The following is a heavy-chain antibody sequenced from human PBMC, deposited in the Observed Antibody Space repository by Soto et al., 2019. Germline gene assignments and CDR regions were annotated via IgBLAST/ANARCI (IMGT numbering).Heavy chain of an antibody. CDR2: VYHTGYT. J-gene: IGHJ6*02. D-gene: IGHD3-16*01. V-gene: IGHV4-4*02. CDR3: ARDVVVSGFSYGLDV. CDR1: GASISSTNW. Sequence: QVQLQESGPGLVKPSGTLSLTCDVSGASISSTNWWSWVRQPPGKVLVWIGEVYHTGYTNYNPSLSGRVTFSVHTSKNPFSLKLTSVTAADTAVYYCARDVVVSGFSYGLDVWGQGATVTVSS.